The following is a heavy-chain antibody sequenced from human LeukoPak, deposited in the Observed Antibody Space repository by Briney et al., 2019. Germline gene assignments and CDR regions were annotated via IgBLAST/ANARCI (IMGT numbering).Heavy chain of an antibody. D-gene: IGHD5-12*01. CDR2: IYYSGIS. V-gene: IGHV4-59*01. Sequence: SETLSLTCTVSGGSISSYYWSWIRQPPGKGLEWIGYIYYSGISNYNPSLKSRVIISGNTSKNQVSLKLSSVTAADTAVYYCARANRYDLYFDYWGQGTLVTVSS. CDR3: ARANRYDLYFDY. J-gene: IGHJ4*02. CDR1: GGSISSYY.